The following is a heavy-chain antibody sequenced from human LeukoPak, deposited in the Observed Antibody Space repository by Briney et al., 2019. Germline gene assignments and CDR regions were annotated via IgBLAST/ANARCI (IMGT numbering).Heavy chain of an antibody. CDR1: GGSFSGYY. CDR3: ARRVGYFQH. J-gene: IGHJ1*01. CDR2: INHSGST. V-gene: IGHV4-34*01. Sequence: SETLSLTCAVCGGSFSGYYWSWIRQPPGKGLEWIGEINHSGSTNYNPSLKSRVTISVDTSKNQFSLRLRSVTAADTAVYYCARRVGYFQHWGQGPLVTVSS.